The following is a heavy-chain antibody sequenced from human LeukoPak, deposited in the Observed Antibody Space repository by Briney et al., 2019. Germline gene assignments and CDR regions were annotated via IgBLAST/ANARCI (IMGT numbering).Heavy chain of an antibody. V-gene: IGHV4-34*01. Sequence: SETLSLTCAVYGGSFSGYYWSWIRQPPGKGLEWIGEINHSGSTNYNPSLKSRVTISVDTSKNQFSLKLSSVTAADTAVYYCARKDTVVVPAASYYFDYWGQGTLVTVSS. CDR3: ARKDTVVVPAASYYFDY. CDR2: INHSGST. D-gene: IGHD2-2*01. CDR1: GGSFSGYY. J-gene: IGHJ4*02.